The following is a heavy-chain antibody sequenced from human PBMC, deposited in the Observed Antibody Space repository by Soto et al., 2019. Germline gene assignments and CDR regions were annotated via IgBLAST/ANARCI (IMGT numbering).Heavy chain of an antibody. D-gene: IGHD1-1*01. CDR3: ARLQLVQKVIDY. Sequence: KTSETLSLTCTVSGDSISTYYRSWIRQPPGKGLQWIGYIFYSGGTAYNPSLKSRVTISLDMSKKQISLKLSSVTTADTATYFCARLQLVQKVIDYWGQGTLVTVSS. J-gene: IGHJ4*02. CDR1: GDSISTYY. CDR2: IFYSGGT. V-gene: IGHV4-59*01.